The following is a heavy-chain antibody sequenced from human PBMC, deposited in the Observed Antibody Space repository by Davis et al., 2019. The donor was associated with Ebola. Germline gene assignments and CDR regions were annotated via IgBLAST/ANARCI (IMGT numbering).Heavy chain of an antibody. CDR3: ARPTGGVAATIDY. CDR2: IYYSGST. CDR1: GGSISSSRYY. D-gene: IGHD5-12*01. Sequence: MPSETLSLTCTVPGGSISSSRYYWGWIRQPPGKGLEWIGSIYYSGSTYYNPSLKSLVTISVDTPKNQFSLKLSSVTAADTAVYYCARPTGGVAATIDYWGQGTLVTVSS. J-gene: IGHJ4*02. V-gene: IGHV4-39*01.